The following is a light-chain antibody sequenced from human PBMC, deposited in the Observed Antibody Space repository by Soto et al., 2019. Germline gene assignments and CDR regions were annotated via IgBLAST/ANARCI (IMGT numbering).Light chain of an antibody. CDR3: QQYNNWPPF. CDR1: QSVSSN. CDR2: GAS. V-gene: IGKV3-15*01. J-gene: IGKJ2*01. Sequence: IVMTQSPATLSVSPGERATLSCRASQSVSSNLAWYQQKPGQAPRLLIYGASTRATGIPDRFSGSGSGTEFTLTISSLQSEDFAVYHCQQYNNWPPFFGQGTKLEIK.